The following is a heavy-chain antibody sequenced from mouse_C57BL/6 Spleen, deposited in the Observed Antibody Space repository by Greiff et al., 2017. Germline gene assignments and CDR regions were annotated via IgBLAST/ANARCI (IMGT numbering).Heavy chain of an antibody. CDR3: ARGLPYYFDY. CDR1: GFTFSDYY. Sequence: EVQVVESEGGLVQPGSSMKLSCTASGFTFSDYYMAWVRQVPEKGLEWVANINYDGSSTYYLDSLKSRFIISRDNAKNILYLQMSSLKSEDTATYYCARGLPYYFDYWGQGTTLTVSS. CDR2: INYDGSST. V-gene: IGHV5-16*01. J-gene: IGHJ2*01.